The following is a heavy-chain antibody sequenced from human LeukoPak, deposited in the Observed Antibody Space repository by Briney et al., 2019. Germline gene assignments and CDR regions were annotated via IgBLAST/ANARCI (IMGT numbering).Heavy chain of an antibody. CDR3: EKDRPIVVVVAANKPADY. V-gene: IGHV3-23*01. CDR2: ISGSGGST. CDR1: GFTFSSYA. Sequence: GGSLRLSCAASGFTFSSYAMSWVRQAPGKGLEWVSAISGSGGSTYYADSVKGRFTISRDNSKNTLYLQMNSLRAEDTAVYYCEKDRPIVVVVAANKPADYWGQGTLVTVSS. D-gene: IGHD2-15*01. J-gene: IGHJ4*02.